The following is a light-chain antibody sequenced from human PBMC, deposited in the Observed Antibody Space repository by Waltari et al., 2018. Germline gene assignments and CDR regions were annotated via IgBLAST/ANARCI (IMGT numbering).Light chain of an antibody. J-gene: IGKJ1*01. CDR1: QNVGTT. CDR2: GAS. V-gene: IGKV3D-15*01. CDR3: QHYVRLPAT. Sequence: EVVLTQSPATLSVSFGEQATLSCRASQNVGTTLAWFQQKPGQAPRLLIYGASTRAPGIPDRFSGGGSRTDFSLTISSLEPEDFAVYYCQHYVRLPATFGQGTKVEI.